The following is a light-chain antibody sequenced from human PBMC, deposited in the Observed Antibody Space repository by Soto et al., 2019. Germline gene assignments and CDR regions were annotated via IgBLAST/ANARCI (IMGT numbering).Light chain of an antibody. CDR1: QSVNSN. J-gene: IGKJ5*01. CDR3: QQYKNWPL. CDR2: GAS. Sequence: ETVMTQSPATLSVSPGERATLSCRASQSVNSNLAWYQQKLGQAPSVLIYGASTRATGIPGRFSGSGSGTEFTLTISSLQSEDFAVYDCQQYKNWPLFGQGTRLEIK. V-gene: IGKV3-15*01.